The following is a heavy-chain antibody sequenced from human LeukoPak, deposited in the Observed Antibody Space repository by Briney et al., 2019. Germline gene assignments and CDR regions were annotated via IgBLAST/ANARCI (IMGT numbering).Heavy chain of an antibody. D-gene: IGHD4-17*01. CDR2: ISGSGGST. V-gene: IGHV3-23*01. Sequence: PGGSLRLSCAASGFTFSSYAMSWVRQAPGKGREWISAISGSGGSTYYADSVKGRFTISRDNSKNTLYLQMNSLRAEDTAVYYCAKFITVSRPNYFDYWGQGTLVTVSS. CDR1: GFTFSSYA. CDR3: AKFITVSRPNYFDY. J-gene: IGHJ4*02.